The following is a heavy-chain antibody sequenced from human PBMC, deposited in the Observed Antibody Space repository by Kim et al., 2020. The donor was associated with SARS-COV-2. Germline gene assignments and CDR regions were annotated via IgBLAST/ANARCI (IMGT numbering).Heavy chain of an antibody. CDR2: IYYSGST. CDR3: ARDAPPIAAGGKFPPWFDP. V-gene: IGHV4-39*07. D-gene: IGHD6-13*01. CDR1: GGSISSSSYY. Sequence: SETLSLTCTVSGGSISSSSYYWGWIRQPPGKGLEWIGSIYYSGSTYYNPSLKSRVTISVDTSKNQFSLKLSSVTAADAAVYYCARDAPPIAAGGKFPPWFDPWGQGTLVTVSS. J-gene: IGHJ5*02.